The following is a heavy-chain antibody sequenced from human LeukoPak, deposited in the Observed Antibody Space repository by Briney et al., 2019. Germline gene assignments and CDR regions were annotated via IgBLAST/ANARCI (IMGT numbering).Heavy chain of an antibody. CDR1: GGSFGGYY. J-gene: IGHJ4*02. D-gene: IGHD6-13*01. Sequence: PSETLSLTCAVYGGSFGGYYWIWIRQPPGKGLEWIGEINHSGSTNYNPSLKSRVTISEDTSKNQFSLNLTSVTAADTAVYYCARARVRIAAGALDYWGQGALVTVSS. CDR3: ARARVRIAAGALDY. CDR2: INHSGST. V-gene: IGHV4-34*01.